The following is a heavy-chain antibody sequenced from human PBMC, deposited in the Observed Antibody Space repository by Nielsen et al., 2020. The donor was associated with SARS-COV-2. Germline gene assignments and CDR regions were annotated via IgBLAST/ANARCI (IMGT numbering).Heavy chain of an antibody. CDR2: IDPRGGTT. CDR3: ARDRGSFYDTSNSPYNWFDP. CDR1: GYTFTSYY. D-gene: IGHD2/OR15-2a*01. J-gene: IGHJ5*02. V-gene: IGHV1-46*01. Sequence: ASVKVSCKASGYTFTSYYLHWVRQAPGQGLEWMGMIDPRGGTTSYAQKFQTRVTMTRDTSTRTVYMELISLRPEDTAVYYCARDRGSFYDTSNSPYNWFDPWGQGTLVTVSS.